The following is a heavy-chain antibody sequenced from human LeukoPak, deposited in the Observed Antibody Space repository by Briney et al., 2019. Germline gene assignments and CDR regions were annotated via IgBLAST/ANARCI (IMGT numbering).Heavy chain of an antibody. D-gene: IGHD6-19*01. CDR1: GFTFSSYA. CDR2: ISGSGGST. J-gene: IGHJ1*01. V-gene: IGHV3-23*01. Sequence: PGGSLRLSCAASGFTFSSYAMSRVRQAPGKGLEWVSAISGSGGSTYYADSVKGRFTTSRDNSKNTLYLQMNSLRAEDTAVYYCAKDLSGWYVGYFQHWGQGTLVPVSS. CDR3: AKDLSGWYVGYFQH.